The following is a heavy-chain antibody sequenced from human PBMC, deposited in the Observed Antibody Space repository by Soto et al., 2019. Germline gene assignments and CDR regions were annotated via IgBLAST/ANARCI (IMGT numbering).Heavy chain of an antibody. J-gene: IGHJ4*02. Sequence: SLRLSCAASGFTFDDYAMHWVGQAPGKGLEWVSGISWNSGSIGYADSVKGRFTISRDNAKNSLYLQMNSLRAEDTAFYYCAKDPRREATAGSKGGFDYWGQGTLVTVSS. CDR2: ISWNSGSI. D-gene: IGHD6-13*01. CDR3: AKDPRREATAGSKGGFDY. V-gene: IGHV3-9*01. CDR1: GFTFDDYA.